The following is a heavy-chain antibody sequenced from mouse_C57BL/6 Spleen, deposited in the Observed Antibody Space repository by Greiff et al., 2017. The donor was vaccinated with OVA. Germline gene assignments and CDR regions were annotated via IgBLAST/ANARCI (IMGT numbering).Heavy chain of an antibody. D-gene: IGHD2-4*01. J-gene: IGHJ3*01. CDR1: GYAFTSYS. V-gene: IGHV1-54*01. CDR3: ARRDYDGWFAY. CDR2: INPGSGGT. Sequence: VQLQQSGAELVRPGASVKVSCTASGYAFTSYSIAWVKQRPGQGLEWIGMINPGSGGTNYNEKFKGKATLTADKSSSTAYMQLSRLTSENSAVYCCARRDYDGWFAYWGQGTMLTVSA.